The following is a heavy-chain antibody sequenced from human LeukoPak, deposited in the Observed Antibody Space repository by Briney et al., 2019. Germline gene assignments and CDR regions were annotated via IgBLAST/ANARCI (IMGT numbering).Heavy chain of an antibody. CDR3: ARGAGDYYDSSGPHDY. D-gene: IGHD3-22*01. V-gene: IGHV1-18*01. Sequence: GASVKVSYKASGYTFTSYGISWVRQAPGQGLEWMGWISAYNGNTNYAQKLQGRVTMTTDTSTSTAYMELRSLRSDDTAVYYCARGAGDYYDSSGPHDYWGQGTLVTVSS. J-gene: IGHJ4*02. CDR2: ISAYNGNT. CDR1: GYTFTSYG.